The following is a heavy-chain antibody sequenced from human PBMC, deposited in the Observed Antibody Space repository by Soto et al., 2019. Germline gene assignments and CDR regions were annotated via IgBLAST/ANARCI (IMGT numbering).Heavy chain of an antibody. D-gene: IGHD3-3*01. V-gene: IGHV3-33*01. Sequence: QVQLVESGGGVVQPGRSLRLSCAASGFTFSSYGMHWVRQAPGKGLEWVAVIWYDGSNKYYADSVKGRFTISRDNSKNTLDLQMSSLRAEDTAVYYCARDRRYYDFWSGYFVWGKGTTVTVSS. CDR2: IWYDGSNK. CDR3: ARDRRYYDFWSGYFV. J-gene: IGHJ6*04. CDR1: GFTFSSYG.